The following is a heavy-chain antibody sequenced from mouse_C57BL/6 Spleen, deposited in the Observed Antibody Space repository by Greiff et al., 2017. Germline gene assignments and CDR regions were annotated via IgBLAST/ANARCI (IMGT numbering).Heavy chain of an antibody. Sequence: EVKLVESGEGLVKPGGSLKLSCAASGFTFSSYAMSWVRQTPEKRLEWVAYISSGGDYIYYADTVQGRFTISRDNARNTLYLQMSSLKSEDTAMYYCTRATAQATMDYWGQGTSVTVSS. CDR2: ISSGGDYI. J-gene: IGHJ4*01. CDR3: TRATAQATMDY. D-gene: IGHD3-2*02. CDR1: GFTFSSYA. V-gene: IGHV5-9-1*02.